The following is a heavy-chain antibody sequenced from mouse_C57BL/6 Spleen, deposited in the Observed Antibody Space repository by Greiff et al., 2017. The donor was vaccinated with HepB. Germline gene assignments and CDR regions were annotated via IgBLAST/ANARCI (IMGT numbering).Heavy chain of an antibody. Sequence: QVQLQQPGAELVMPGASVKLSCKASGYTFTSYWMHWVKQRPGQGLEWIGEIDPSDSYTNYNQKFKGKSTLTVDKSSSTAYMQLSSLTSEDSAVYYCARSNYSNVFDYWGQGTTLTVSS. J-gene: IGHJ2*01. CDR1: GYTFTSYW. D-gene: IGHD2-5*01. V-gene: IGHV1-69*01. CDR3: ARSNYSNVFDY. CDR2: IDPSDSYT.